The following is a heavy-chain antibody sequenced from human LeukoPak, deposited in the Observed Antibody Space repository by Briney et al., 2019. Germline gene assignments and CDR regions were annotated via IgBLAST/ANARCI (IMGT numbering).Heavy chain of an antibody. CDR2: LHPGDSDT. V-gene: IGHV5-51*01. CDR3: ARGDTEVAATADY. Sequence: GESLKISCKASGYSFTTHWIGWVRQMPGKGLEWMGILHPGDSDTRYSPSFQGQVTISADKSISTAYLQWSSLKASDTAMYYCARGDTEVAATADYWGQGTLVTVSS. D-gene: IGHD6-19*01. J-gene: IGHJ4*02. CDR1: GYSFTTHW.